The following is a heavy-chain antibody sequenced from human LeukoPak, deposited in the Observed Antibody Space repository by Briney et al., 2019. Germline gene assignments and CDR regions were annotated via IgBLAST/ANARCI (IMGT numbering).Heavy chain of an antibody. Sequence: PGGSLRLSCVASGFTFSDYSMDWVRQSPGKGLEWVASISSSSSYIYYAGSVKGRFTISRDNAKNSLYLQMNSLRAEDTAVYYCARDRRGYGGFGAFDIWSQGTMVTVSS. CDR1: GFTFSDYS. V-gene: IGHV3-21*01. CDR2: ISSSSSYI. D-gene: IGHD6-25*01. CDR3: ARDRRGYGGFGAFDI. J-gene: IGHJ3*02.